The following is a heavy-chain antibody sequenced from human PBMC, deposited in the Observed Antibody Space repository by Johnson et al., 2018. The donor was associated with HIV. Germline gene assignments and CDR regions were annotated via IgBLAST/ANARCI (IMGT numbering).Heavy chain of an antibody. CDR1: GFTFDDYA. J-gene: IGHJ3*02. CDR3: AKATGPTRVLIAFDI. CDR2: ISWKSGSI. D-gene: IGHD3-9*01. V-gene: IGHV3-9*01. Sequence: VQLVESGGGLVQPGRSLRLSCAASGFTFDDYAMHWVRQAPGKGLEWVSGISWKSGSIGYADSVKGRFTISRDNAKNSLYLQMNSLRPEDTALYYCAKATGPTRVLIAFDIWGQGTMVTVSS.